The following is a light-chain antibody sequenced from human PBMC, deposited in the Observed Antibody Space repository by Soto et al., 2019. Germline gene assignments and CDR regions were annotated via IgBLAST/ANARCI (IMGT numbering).Light chain of an antibody. V-gene: IGLV2-14*01. CDR1: SSDVGGYNY. J-gene: IGLJ3*02. CDR3: SSYTSSSTWV. CDR2: EVS. Sequence: QSALTQPASVSGSPGQSITISCTGTSSDVGGYNYVSWYQQNPGKAPKLMIYEVSDRPSGVSSRFSGSKSGITASLTISGLHAEDAADYCCSSYTSSSTWVFGGGTKLTVL.